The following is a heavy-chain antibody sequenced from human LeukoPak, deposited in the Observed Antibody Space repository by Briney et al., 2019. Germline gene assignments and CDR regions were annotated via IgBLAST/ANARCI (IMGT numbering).Heavy chain of an antibody. J-gene: IGHJ4*02. CDR1: GFTFKSYS. V-gene: IGHV3-21*05. CDR2: ITSTSGDM. CDR3: ARAAGYYFDY. Sequence: GGSLRLSCAASGFTFKSYSMSWVRQAPGKGLEWVALITSTSGDMFYADSVKGRFTISRDNAKNSLYLQMDSLRAEDTAVYYCARAAGYYFDYWGQGSLVTVSS.